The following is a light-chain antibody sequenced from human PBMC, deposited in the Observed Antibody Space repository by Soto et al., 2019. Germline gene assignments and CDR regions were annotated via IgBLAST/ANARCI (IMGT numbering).Light chain of an antibody. V-gene: IGKV1-12*01. Sequence: DIQMTQSPSSVSASGGDRVTITCRASQAISSWLAWYQQKPGKAPKLLIYGAPTLQSGVPSRFSGSGSGTEFNLTISSLQPEDFATYYCQQANSFPYTFGQGTKLEIK. CDR3: QQANSFPYT. CDR2: GAP. CDR1: QAISSW. J-gene: IGKJ2*01.